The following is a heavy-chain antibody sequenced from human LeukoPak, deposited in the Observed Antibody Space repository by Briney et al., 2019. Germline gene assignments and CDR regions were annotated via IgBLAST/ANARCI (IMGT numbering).Heavy chain of an antibody. Sequence: GGSLRLPCAASGFTFSSYSMNWVRQAPGKGLELASSISSSSSYIYYADSVKGRFTISRDNAKNSLYLQMNSLRAEDTAVYYCARDNPDRYCSSTSCYQDYWGQGTLVTVSS. CDR2: ISSSSSYI. J-gene: IGHJ4*02. CDR1: GFTFSSYS. V-gene: IGHV3-21*01. CDR3: ARDNPDRYCSSTSCYQDY. D-gene: IGHD2-2*01.